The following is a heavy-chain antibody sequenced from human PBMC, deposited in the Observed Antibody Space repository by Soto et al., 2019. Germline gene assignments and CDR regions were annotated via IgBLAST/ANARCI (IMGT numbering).Heavy chain of an antibody. CDR1: GGSISSSSYY. J-gene: IGHJ6*02. D-gene: IGHD2-15*01. V-gene: IGHV4-39*01. CDR3: ARGGYCSGASCAYMGHYYYYGMDV. CDR2: IYYSGST. Sequence: SETLSLTCTVSGGSISSSSYYWGWIRQPPGKGLEWIGSIYYSGSTYCNPSLKSRVTISVDTSKNQFSLKLSSVTAADTAMYYCARGGYCSGASCAYMGHYYYYGMDVWGQGTTVTVS.